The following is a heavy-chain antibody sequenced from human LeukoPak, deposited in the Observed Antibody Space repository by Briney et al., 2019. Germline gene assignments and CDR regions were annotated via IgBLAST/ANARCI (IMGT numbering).Heavy chain of an antibody. CDR3: TRASTVRGAGYYFDY. CDR1: GFMFGDYA. D-gene: IGHD3-10*01. V-gene: IGHV3-49*04. J-gene: IGHJ4*02. CDR2: IRSTPSGGTS. Sequence: GRSLRLSCTASGFMFGDYAMNWVRPAPGKGLEWVGFIRSTPSGGTSEYVASVKGRFTLSRDDSKSIAYLQMNSLKTEDTAVYYCTRASTVRGAGYYFDYWGQGTLVTVSS.